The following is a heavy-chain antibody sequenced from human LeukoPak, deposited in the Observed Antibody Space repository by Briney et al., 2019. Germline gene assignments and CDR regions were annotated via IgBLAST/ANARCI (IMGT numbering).Heavy chain of an antibody. CDR2: IADDGSNK. Sequence: GGSLRLSCAASGFTLSSYGMHWVRQAPGKGLEWVAVIADDGSNKYYADSVKGRFTISRDNSNNTLYLQMNSLRVEDTAVYYCARVDDLDAFDTWGQGTLVTVSS. V-gene: IGHV3-30*03. J-gene: IGHJ3*02. CDR1: GFTLSSYG. D-gene: IGHD2-2*03. CDR3: ARVDDLDAFDT.